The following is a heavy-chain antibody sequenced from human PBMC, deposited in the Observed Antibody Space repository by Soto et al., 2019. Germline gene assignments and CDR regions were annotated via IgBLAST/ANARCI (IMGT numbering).Heavy chain of an antibody. CDR1: GGSISSSSYY. CDR3: ARPGLRDFDY. CDR2: IYYSGST. Sequence: SETLSLTCTVSGGSISSSSYYWGWIRQPPGKGLEWIGSIYYSGSTYYNPSLKSRVTISVDTSKNQFSLKLSSVTAADTAVYYCARPGLRDFDYWGQGTLVTVSS. V-gene: IGHV4-39*01. J-gene: IGHJ4*02.